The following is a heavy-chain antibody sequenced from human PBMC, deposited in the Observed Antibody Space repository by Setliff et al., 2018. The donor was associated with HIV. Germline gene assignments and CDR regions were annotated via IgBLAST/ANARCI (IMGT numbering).Heavy chain of an antibody. Sequence: ASVKVSCKASGHSFTTYFLHWVRQAPGQGLEWMGIINPSGGSTSYAQKFQGRVTMTRDTSTSTVYMELSSLRSEDTAVYYCARDGRPTYYFDYWGQGTPVTVSS. V-gene: IGHV1-46*01. CDR1: GHSFTTYF. J-gene: IGHJ4*02. CDR3: ARDGRPTYYFDY. CDR2: INPSGGST.